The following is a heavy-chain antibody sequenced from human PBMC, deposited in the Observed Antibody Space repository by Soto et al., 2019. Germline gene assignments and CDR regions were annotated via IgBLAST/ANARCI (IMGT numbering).Heavy chain of an antibody. CDR1: GFSLSSYA. Sequence: EVQLLESGGGLVQPGGSLRLSCAASGFSLSSYAMSWVRQAPGKGLEWVSSIYTDAYYADSVKGRFTISRDKSKNTLYRQMNSLRAEDTAGYHCARDAVTGNGEWDWFDPWGHGTLVTV. V-gene: IGHV3-23*01. CDR3: ARDAVTGNGEWDWFDP. J-gene: IGHJ5*02. CDR2: IYTDA. D-gene: IGHD6-19*01.